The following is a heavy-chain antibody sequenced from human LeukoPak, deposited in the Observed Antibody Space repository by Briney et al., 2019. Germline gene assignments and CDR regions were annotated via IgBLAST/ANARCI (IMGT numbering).Heavy chain of an antibody. CDR3: AKTLRDLEWLTGELDV. V-gene: IGHV3-23*01. J-gene: IGHJ6*02. CDR1: GFSFDNYA. Sequence: GGSLRLSCAASGFSFDNYAMSWVRQTPGKGLEWVSAIGGSGSDTSYTDSVKGRFTISRDNSKSTLYLQMNSLRAEGTAVYHCAKTLRDLEWLTGELDVWGQGTAVTVSS. CDR2: IGGSGSDT. D-gene: IGHD3-3*01.